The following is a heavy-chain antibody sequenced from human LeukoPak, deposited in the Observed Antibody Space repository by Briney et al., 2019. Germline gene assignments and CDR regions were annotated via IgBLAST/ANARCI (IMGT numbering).Heavy chain of an antibody. CDR1: GFTFTSYA. D-gene: IGHD3-10*01. CDR3: AKHYGSGTYYNYLDY. Sequence: GGSLRLSCAASGFTFTSYAMNWVRQAPGKGLEWVSSISTSSIHIYYADSVKGRFTISRDDAKNSLSLQMNSLRAEDTAIYYCAKHYGSGTYYNYLDYWGQGTLVTVSS. V-gene: IGHV3-21*04. CDR2: ISTSSIHI. J-gene: IGHJ4*02.